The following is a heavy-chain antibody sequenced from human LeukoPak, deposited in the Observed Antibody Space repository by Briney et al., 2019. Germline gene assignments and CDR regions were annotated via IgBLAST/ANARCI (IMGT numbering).Heavy chain of an antibody. D-gene: IGHD3-10*01. J-gene: IGHJ3*02. CDR1: GFTFSSYN. CDR2: ISSSSSYI. V-gene: IGHV3-21*01. Sequence: GGSLRLSCAASGFTFSSYNMNWVRQAPGKGLEWVSSISSSSSYIYYADSVKGRFTISRDNAKNSLYLQMNSLRAEDTAVYYCARSSSSGSYGAFDIWGQGTMVTVSS. CDR3: ARSSSSGSYGAFDI.